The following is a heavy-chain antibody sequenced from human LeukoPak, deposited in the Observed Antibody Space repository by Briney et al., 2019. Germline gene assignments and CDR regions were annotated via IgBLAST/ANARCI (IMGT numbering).Heavy chain of an antibody. CDR2: INSGGGST. V-gene: IGHV1-46*01. CDR1: GYTFTTYY. D-gene: IGHD1-26*01. CDR3: ARDGGGGSYYYFDY. J-gene: IGHJ4*02. Sequence: ASVKVSCKASGYTFTTYYIHWVRQAPGQGLEWMGIINSGGGSTSYAQKFQGRVTMTRDTSTSTVYIELSSLSSEDTALYYCARDGGGGSYYYFDYWGQGTLVTVSS.